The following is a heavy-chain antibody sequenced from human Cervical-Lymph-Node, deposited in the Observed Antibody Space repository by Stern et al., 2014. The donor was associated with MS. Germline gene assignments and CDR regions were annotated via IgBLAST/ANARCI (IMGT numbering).Heavy chain of an antibody. D-gene: IGHD3-16*01. CDR1: GYTFTSYG. V-gene: IGHV1-18*01. CDR2: ISAYNGNT. Sequence: VQLEESGAEVKKPGASVKVSCKTSGYTFTSYGISWLRQAPGQGLEWMGWISAYNGNTYYTQNFQDRVTMTTDTSTNTAYMELRSLRSDDTAAYFCARGGTTSAANYYYYGLDVWGQGTTVTVSS. CDR3: ARGGTTSAANYYYYGLDV. J-gene: IGHJ6*02.